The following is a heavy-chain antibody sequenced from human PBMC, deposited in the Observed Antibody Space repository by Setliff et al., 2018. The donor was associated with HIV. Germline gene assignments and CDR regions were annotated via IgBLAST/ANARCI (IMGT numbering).Heavy chain of an antibody. Sequence: PSETLSLTCAVYGASFSGYYWSWIRQSPGKGLEWIGYVYFTGHTNFNPSLKSRVTMSIDTPQNQFSLTLTSVNAADTSVYYCARSPEWGAGGIDYWGQGTLVTVSS. CDR2: VYFTGHT. CDR1: GASFSGYY. CDR3: ARSPEWGAGGIDY. D-gene: IGHD1-26*01. J-gene: IGHJ4*02. V-gene: IGHV4-59*01.